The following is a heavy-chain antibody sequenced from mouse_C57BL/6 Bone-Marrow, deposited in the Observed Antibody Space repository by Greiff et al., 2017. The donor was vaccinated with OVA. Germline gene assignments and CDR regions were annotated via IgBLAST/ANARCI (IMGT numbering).Heavy chain of an antibody. CDR2: INSDGGST. CDR3: ARHGAYYSNHWYFDV. D-gene: IGHD2-5*01. CDR1: EYEFPSHD. V-gene: IGHV5-2*01. J-gene: IGHJ1*03. Sequence: VQLQQSGGGLVQPGESLKLSCESNEYEFPSHDMSWVRKTPEKRLELVAAINSDGGSTYYPDTMERRFIISRDNTKKTLYLQMSSLRSEDTALYYCARHGAYYSNHWYFDVWGTGTTVTVSS.